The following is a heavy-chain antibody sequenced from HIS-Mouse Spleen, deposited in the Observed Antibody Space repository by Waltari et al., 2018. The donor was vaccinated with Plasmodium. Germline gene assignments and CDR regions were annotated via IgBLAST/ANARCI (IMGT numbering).Heavy chain of an antibody. CDR1: GGSFRGYY. V-gene: IGHV4-34*01. J-gene: IGHJ4*02. CDR2: INHSGST. Sequence: QVQLQQWGAGLLKPSETLSLTCPVYGGSFRGYYWRWLRQPPGKGLVWIGEINHSGSTNYNPSLKSRVTISVDTSKNQFSLKLSSVTAADTAVYYCARGRRIVVVTAPRGFFDYWGQGTLVTVSS. CDR3: ARGRRIVVVTAPRGFFDY. D-gene: IGHD2-21*02.